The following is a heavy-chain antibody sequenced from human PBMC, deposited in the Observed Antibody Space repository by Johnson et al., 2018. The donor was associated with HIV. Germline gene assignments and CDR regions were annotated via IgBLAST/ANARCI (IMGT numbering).Heavy chain of an antibody. CDR3: ARDRRLADAFDI. Sequence: VQLVESGGGVVQTGRSLRLSCAASGFTFSSYWMHWVRQAPGKGLVWVSRINSDGSSTSYADSVKGRFTISRDNAKNTLYLQMNSLRAEDTAVYYCARDRRLADAFDIWGQGTMVTVSS. D-gene: IGHD5-12*01. CDR2: INSDGSST. CDR1: GFTFSSYW. V-gene: IGHV3-74*01. J-gene: IGHJ3*02.